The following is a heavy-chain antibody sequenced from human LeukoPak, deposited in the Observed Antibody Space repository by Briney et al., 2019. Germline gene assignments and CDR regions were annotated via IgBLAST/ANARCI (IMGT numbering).Heavy chain of an antibody. CDR3: AGAATYYYDSSGSPGAFDI. CDR1: GGSISSYY. J-gene: IGHJ3*02. CDR2: IYYSGST. Sequence: KSSETLSLTCTVSGGSISSYYWSWIRQPPGKGLEWIGYIYYSGSTNYNPSLKSRVTISVDTSKNQFSLKLSSVTAADAAVYYCAGAATYYYDSSGSPGAFDIRGQGTMVTVSS. D-gene: IGHD3-22*01. V-gene: IGHV4-59*01.